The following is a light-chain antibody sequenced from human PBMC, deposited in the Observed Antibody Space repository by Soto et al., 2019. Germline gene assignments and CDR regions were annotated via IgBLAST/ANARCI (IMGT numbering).Light chain of an antibody. CDR1: QSVSSSY. J-gene: IGKJ4*01. V-gene: IGKV3-20*01. CDR2: GAS. Sequence: EIVLTQSPGTLSLSPGERATLSCRASQSVSSSYLAWYQQKPGQALRLLIYGASSRATGIPDRFSGSGSGTDFTLTISRLEPEYCAVYYCQQYGSSGLTFGGGTKGEIK. CDR3: QQYGSSGLT.